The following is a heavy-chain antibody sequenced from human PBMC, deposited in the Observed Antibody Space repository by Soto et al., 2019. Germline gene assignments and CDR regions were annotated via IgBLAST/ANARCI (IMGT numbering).Heavy chain of an antibody. Sequence: GASVKVSCKASGYTFTSYYMHWVRQAPGQGLEWMGIINPSGGSTSYAQKFQGRVTMTRDTSTSTVYMELSSLRSEDTAVYYCAREASIAVALNWFDPWGQGTLVTVSS. V-gene: IGHV1-46*03. J-gene: IGHJ5*02. CDR2: INPSGGST. CDR3: AREASIAVALNWFDP. CDR1: GYTFTSYY. D-gene: IGHD6-19*01.